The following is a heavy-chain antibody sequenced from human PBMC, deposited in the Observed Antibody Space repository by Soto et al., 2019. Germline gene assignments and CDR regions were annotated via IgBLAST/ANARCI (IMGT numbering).Heavy chain of an antibody. D-gene: IGHD5-12*01. CDR3: AREGGRWLQLRAFDI. J-gene: IGHJ3*02. Sequence: QVQLVESGGGVVQPGRSLRLSCAASGFTFSSYGMHWVRQAPGKGLEWVAGIWYDGSNKYYADSVKGRFTISRDNSKNTLYLQMNSLRAEDTAVYYCAREGGRWLQLRAFDIWGQGTMVTVSS. V-gene: IGHV3-33*01. CDR2: IWYDGSNK. CDR1: GFTFSSYG.